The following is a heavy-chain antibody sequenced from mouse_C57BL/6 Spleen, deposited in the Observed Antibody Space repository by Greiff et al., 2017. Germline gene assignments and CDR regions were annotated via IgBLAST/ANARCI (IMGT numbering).Heavy chain of an antibody. Sequence: VQLQQPGAELVKPGASVKLSCKASGYTFTSYWMHWVKQRPGQGLEWIGMIHPNSGSTNYNEKFKSKATLTVDKSSSTAYIQLISLTSENSAVYYCARGTKVVDTDFDYWGQGTTLTVSS. CDR3: ARGTKVVDTDFDY. D-gene: IGHD1-1*01. V-gene: IGHV1-64*01. CDR2: IHPNSGST. J-gene: IGHJ2*01. CDR1: GYTFTSYW.